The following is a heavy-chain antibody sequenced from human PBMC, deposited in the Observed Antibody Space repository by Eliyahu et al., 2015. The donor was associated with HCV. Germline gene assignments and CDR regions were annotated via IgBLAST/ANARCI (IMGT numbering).Heavy chain of an antibody. CDR2: IVVGSGNT. Sequence: QMQLVQSGPEVKKPGTSVKVSCKASGFTFTSSAVQWVRQARGQRLEWIGWIVVGSGNTNYAQKFQERVTITRDMSTSTAYMELSSLRSEDTAVYYCAARSYYDSTGAFDIWGQGTMVTVSS. J-gene: IGHJ3*02. V-gene: IGHV1-58*01. CDR3: AARSYYDSTGAFDI. CDR1: GFTFTSSA. D-gene: IGHD3-22*01.